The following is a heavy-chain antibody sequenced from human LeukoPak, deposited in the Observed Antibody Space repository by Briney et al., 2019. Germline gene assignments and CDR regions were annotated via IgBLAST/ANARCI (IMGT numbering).Heavy chain of an antibody. CDR1: GFTFSTYW. CDR2: XKYDGIEK. J-gene: IGHJ3*01. V-gene: IGHV3-7*04. D-gene: IGHD2-2*01. CDR3: ARDTVVVPQGDAFDL. Sequence: GGSLRLSCAASGFTFSTYWMAWVRQVPGKRLEWXXXXKYDGIEKYHVDSVKGRFTISRDNAKNSLYLQMNSLRTEDTAVYYCARDTVVVPQGDAFDLWGQGTMVTVSS.